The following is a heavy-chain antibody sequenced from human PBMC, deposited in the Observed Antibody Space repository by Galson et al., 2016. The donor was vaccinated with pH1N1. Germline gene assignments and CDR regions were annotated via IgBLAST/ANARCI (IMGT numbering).Heavy chain of an antibody. J-gene: IGHJ4*01. CDR2: IYSGCSS. V-gene: IGHV3-53*01. D-gene: IGHD2-2*01. CDR1: GFTFSYNY. Sequence: SLRLSCAASGFTFSYNYMSWVRQAPGKGLEWVAVIYSGCSSYYSDSVKGRFTIYRDNPKNTLFLQMNSLTAEDTAVYSCSWTSSNDYWGHGTLVTVSS. CDR3: SWTSSNDY.